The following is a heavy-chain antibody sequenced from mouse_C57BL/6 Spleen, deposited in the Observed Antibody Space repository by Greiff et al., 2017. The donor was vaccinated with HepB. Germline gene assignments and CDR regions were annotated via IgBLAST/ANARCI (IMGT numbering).Heavy chain of an antibody. CDR2: IDPENGDT. J-gene: IGHJ3*01. Sequence: DVQLQESGAELVRPGASVKLSCTASGFNIKDDYMHWVKQRPEQGLEWIGWIDPENGDTEYASKFQGKATITADTSSNTAYLQLSSLTSEDTAVYYCTTGATVVAPFAYWGQGTLVTVSA. CDR3: TTGATVVAPFAY. D-gene: IGHD1-1*01. CDR1: GFNIKDDY. V-gene: IGHV14-4*01.